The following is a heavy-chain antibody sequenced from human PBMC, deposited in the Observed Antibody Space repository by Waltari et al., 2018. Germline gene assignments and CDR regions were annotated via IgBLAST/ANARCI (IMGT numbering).Heavy chain of an antibody. CDR1: AFTITNYY. Sequence: VLLLQSGAAVKKPGTTVKISCKVSAFTITNYYIHWVQQAPGKGLHWMGLVDPEDGEAIYSENFQGRVTMTADTSTDTVYRQLSSLTSDDTAIYYCATGLEDSDSASRPFDVWGQGTMVTVS. J-gene: IGHJ3*01. V-gene: IGHV1-69-2*01. CDR3: ATGLEDSDSASRPFDV. CDR2: VDPEDGEA. D-gene: IGHD1-26*01.